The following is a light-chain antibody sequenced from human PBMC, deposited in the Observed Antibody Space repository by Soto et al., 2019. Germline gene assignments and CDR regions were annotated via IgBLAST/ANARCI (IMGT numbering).Light chain of an antibody. CDR3: VQALQRPPWT. J-gene: IGKJ1*01. CDR2: LGS. CDR1: QSLLHSNGYNY. V-gene: IGKV2-28*01. Sequence: EIVVTQSPLTLPVTPGETASISCRSSQSLLHSNGYNYLDWYLQKPGQSPQLLIYLGSNRASGVPDRFSGSGSGTDFALKISRVEAEDVGVYYCVQALQRPPWTFGQGTKVDIK.